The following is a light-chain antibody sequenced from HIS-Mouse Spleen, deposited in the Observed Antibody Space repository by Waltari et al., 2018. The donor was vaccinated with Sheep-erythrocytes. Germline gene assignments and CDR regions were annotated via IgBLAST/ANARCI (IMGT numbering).Light chain of an antibody. V-gene: IGLV9-49*01. J-gene: IGLJ1*01. CDR2: VGTGGIVG. CDR3: GADHGSGSNFVYV. Sequence: QPVLTQPPSASASLGASVTLTCTLSSGHSNYKVDGYQQRPGKGPRFVMRVGTGGIVGSKGDGIPDRFSVLGSGLNRYLTIKNIQEEDESDYHCGADHGSGSNFVYVFGTGTKVTVL. CDR1: SGHSNYK.